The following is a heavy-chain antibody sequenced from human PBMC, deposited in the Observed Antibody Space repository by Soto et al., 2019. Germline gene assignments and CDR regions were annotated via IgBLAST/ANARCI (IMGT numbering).Heavy chain of an antibody. J-gene: IGHJ6*04. CDR2: VYYTGNT. D-gene: IGHD3-3*01. Sequence: PSETLSLTCTVSGGSIISSDYYWGWIRQSPGRGLGWIGGVYYTGNTFYHPSLKSRVTILVDMSKNQFSLRLTSVTATDTAIYYCAKKYYDFWSGQTDVWDRGTAVTVSS. CDR3: AKKYYDFWSGQTDV. CDR1: GGSIISSDYY. V-gene: IGHV4-39*01.